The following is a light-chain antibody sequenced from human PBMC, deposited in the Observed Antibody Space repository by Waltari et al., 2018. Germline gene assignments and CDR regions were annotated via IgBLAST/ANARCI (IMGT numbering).Light chain of an antibody. CDR1: QRLLHSNGKIF. J-gene: IGKJ2*01. CDR2: LGS. V-gene: IGKV2-28*01. CDR3: MQALQTPYT. Sequence: DIVMTQSPLSLPVTPGEPASISSRSSQRLLHSNGKIFSDWYLQKPGQSPQLLIYLGSNRASGVPDRYSGSRSGTDFTLKISRVEAEDVGVYYCMQALQTPYTFGQGTKLEIK.